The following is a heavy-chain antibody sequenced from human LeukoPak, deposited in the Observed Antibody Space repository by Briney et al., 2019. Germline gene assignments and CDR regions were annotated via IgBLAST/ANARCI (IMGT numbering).Heavy chain of an antibody. J-gene: IGHJ5*02. CDR1: GFTFSSYS. D-gene: IGHD2-2*01. CDR2: ISSSSSYI. Sequence: GGSLRLSCAASGFTFSSYSMNWVRQAPGKGLKWVSSISSSSSYIYYADSVKGRFTISRDNAKNSLYLQMNSLRAEDTAVYYCASSGYCSSTSCYWGEDWFDPWGQGTLVTVSS. CDR3: ASSGYCSSTSCYWGEDWFDP. V-gene: IGHV3-21*01.